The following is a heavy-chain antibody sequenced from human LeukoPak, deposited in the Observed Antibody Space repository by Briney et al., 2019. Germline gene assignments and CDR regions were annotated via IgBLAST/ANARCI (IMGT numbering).Heavy chain of an antibody. Sequence: ASVTVSFTSSGYTFTIYGISWVRQAPGQGLEWMGWISAYNGNTNYAQKLQGRVTMTTDTSTSTAYMELRSLRSDDTAVYYCARDQVVLAAALLNFDYWGQGTLVTVSA. D-gene: IGHD6-13*01. CDR3: ARDQVVLAAALLNFDY. J-gene: IGHJ4*02. V-gene: IGHV1-18*01. CDR2: ISAYNGNT. CDR1: GYTFTIYG.